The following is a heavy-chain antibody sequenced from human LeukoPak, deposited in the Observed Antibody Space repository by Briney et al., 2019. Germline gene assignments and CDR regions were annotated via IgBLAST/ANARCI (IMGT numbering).Heavy chain of an antibody. Sequence: PSETLSLTCTVSGGSIRSSSYYWGWIRQPPGKGLEWIGSIYYSGSTYYNPSLKSRVTISVDTSKNQFSLKLSSVTAADTAVYYCARDEAFWSGLVDQNWFDPWGQGTLVTVSS. J-gene: IGHJ5*02. V-gene: IGHV4-39*07. CDR3: ARDEAFWSGLVDQNWFDP. CDR2: IYYSGST. D-gene: IGHD3-3*01. CDR1: GGSIRSSSYY.